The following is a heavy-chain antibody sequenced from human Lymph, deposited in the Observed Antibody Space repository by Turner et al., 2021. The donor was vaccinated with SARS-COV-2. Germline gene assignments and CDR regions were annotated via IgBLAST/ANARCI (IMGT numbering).Heavy chain of an antibody. CDR2: IYYSGTN. J-gene: IGHJ6*02. CDR1: GGSISSSSYY. CDR3: ARQRLIRYGMDV. D-gene: IGHD2-21*01. Sequence: QLQLQESGPGLVKPSETLSLTCPVSGGSISSSSYYWGWIRQPPGKGLEWIGSIYYSGTNYYNPSLKSRGTISVDTSKNQFSLKLSSVTAADTAVYYCARQRLIRYGMDVWGQGTTVTVSS. V-gene: IGHV4-39*01.